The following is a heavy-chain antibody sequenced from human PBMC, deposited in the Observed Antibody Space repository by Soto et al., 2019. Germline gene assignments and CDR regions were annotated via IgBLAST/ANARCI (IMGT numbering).Heavy chain of an antibody. CDR3: AREKAVVIGAFDI. D-gene: IGHD2-21*01. J-gene: IGHJ3*02. Sequence: GGSLRLSCKASGFMFNNSAMTWVRQAPGQGLQWVASVSDNGGSRGGTYYADSVKGRFTISRDNSKNTLYLQLDSLTGADTAVYYCAREKAVVIGAFDIWGQGTMVTV. V-gene: IGHV3-23*01. CDR2: VSDNGGSRGGT. CDR1: GFMFNNSA.